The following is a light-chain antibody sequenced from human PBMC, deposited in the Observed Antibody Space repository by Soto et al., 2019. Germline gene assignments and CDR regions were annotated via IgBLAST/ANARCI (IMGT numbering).Light chain of an antibody. J-gene: IGKJ1*01. CDR2: NAS. CDR1: QSVSTS. V-gene: IGKV1-5*01. CDR3: QQYNHYWT. Sequence: DIQMTQSPATLSASIGDRVSITCRAAQSVSTSLAWYQQKPGKAPKLLIYNASSLKSGVPSRFSGSGSGTGFILAISGLQPDDFETYYCQQYNHYWTFGQGTKVDIK.